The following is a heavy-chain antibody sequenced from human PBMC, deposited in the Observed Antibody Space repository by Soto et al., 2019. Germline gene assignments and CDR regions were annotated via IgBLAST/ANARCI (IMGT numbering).Heavy chain of an antibody. Sequence: GGSLRLSCAVSGFTFSNYAMSWVRQAPGKGLAWVSAISGSGGSTYYADSVKGRFTISRDNSKNTLYLQMNSLRAGDTALYYCAKVPVGATGRFDYWGQGTLVTVSS. CDR1: GFTFSNYA. D-gene: IGHD1-26*01. CDR2: ISGSGGST. CDR3: AKVPVGATGRFDY. V-gene: IGHV3-23*01. J-gene: IGHJ4*02.